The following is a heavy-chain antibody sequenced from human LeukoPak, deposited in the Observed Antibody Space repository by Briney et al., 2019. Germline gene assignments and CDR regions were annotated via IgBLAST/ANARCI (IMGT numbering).Heavy chain of an antibody. CDR2: IFYSGSS. Sequence: PSETLSLTCTVSGGSISSGDYYWSWIRQHPGKGLEWIGYIFYSGSSYYNPSLKSRVTISIDTSKNQFSLRLSSVTVADTAVYYCARDGPMIRGVTYYGMDVWGQGTTVSVSS. D-gene: IGHD3-10*01. CDR3: ARDGPMIRGVTYYGMDV. V-gene: IGHV4-31*03. CDR1: GGSISSGDYY. J-gene: IGHJ6*02.